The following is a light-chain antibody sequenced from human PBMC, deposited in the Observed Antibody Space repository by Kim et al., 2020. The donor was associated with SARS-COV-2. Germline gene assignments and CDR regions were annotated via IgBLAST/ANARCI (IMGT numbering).Light chain of an antibody. J-gene: IGKJ2*03. V-gene: IGKV1-5*03. CDR2: KAS. Sequence: SAAVGDRVTSTCRASQSISSWLAWYQQKPVKAPKLLIYKASSLESGVPSRFSGSGSGTEFTLTISSLQPDDFATYYCQQYNSYPYSFGQGTKLEI. CDR3: QQYNSYPYS. CDR1: QSISSW.